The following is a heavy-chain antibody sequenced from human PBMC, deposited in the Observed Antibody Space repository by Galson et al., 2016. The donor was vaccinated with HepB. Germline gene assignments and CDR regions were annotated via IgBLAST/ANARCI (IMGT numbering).Heavy chain of an antibody. V-gene: IGHV4-59*01. D-gene: IGHD6-6*01. J-gene: IGHJ4*02. Sequence: SETLSLTCTVSGGSINNYYWSWIRQPSGKGLEWIGYIYDSGYTNYNPSLKSRVTISVDTSKNQFSLKLSSVTAADTAVYYCAGSDYSSSFVDYWGQGTLVTVSS. CDR3: AGSDYSSSFVDY. CDR2: IYDSGYT. CDR1: GGSINNYY.